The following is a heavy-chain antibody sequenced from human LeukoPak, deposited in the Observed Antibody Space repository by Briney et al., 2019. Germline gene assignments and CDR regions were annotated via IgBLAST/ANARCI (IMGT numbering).Heavy chain of an antibody. CDR3: ARHNYGSTFDP. CDR1: GYTFTSSD. Sequence: ASVKVPCKASGYTFTSSDINWVRQATGQGPEWMGWMNPSSGKTGYVQKFQGRVTMTRDTSTNTAYMKLNSLRSDDTAVYYCARHNYGSTFDPWGQGTLVTVSS. J-gene: IGHJ5*02. CDR2: MNPSSGKT. D-gene: IGHD3-10*01. V-gene: IGHV1-8*01.